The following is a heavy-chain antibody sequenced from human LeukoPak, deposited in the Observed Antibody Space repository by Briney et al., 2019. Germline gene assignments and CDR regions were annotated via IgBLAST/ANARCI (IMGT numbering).Heavy chain of an antibody. CDR3: ATLRYYDFWSGYVY. V-gene: IGHV1-24*01. J-gene: IGHJ4*02. D-gene: IGHD3-3*01. Sequence: ASVKVSCKVSGYTLTELSMHWVRQAPGKGLEWMEGFDPEDGETIYAQKFQGRVTMTEDTSTDTAYMELSSLRSEDTAVYYCATLRYYDFWSGYVYWGQGTLVTVSS. CDR1: GYTLTELS. CDR2: FDPEDGET.